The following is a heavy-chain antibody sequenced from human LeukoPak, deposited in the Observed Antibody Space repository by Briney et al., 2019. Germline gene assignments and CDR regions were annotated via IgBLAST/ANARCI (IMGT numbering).Heavy chain of an antibody. CDR1: GFTFSSYA. CDR2: ISGSGGST. CDR3: ARALSGTRPDDY. Sequence: GGSLRLSCAASGFTFSSYAMSWVRQAPGKGLEWVSAISGSGGSTYYADSVKGRFTNSRDNSKNTLFLQMNSLRIEDTAVYYCARALSGTRPDDYWGQGTLVTVSS. D-gene: IGHD1-20*01. V-gene: IGHV3-23*01. J-gene: IGHJ4*02.